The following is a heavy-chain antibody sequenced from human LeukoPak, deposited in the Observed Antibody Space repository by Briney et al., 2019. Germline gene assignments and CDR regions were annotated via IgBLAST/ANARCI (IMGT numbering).Heavy chain of an antibody. CDR1: GFTFSSYE. V-gene: IGHV3-48*03. CDR2: ISSSGSTI. Sequence: GGSLRLSCAASGFTFSSYEMNWVRQSPGKGLEWVSYISSSGSTIYYADSVKGRFTISRDNAKNSLYLQMNSLRAEDTAVYYCARLRGWTYGMDVWGQGTTVTVSS. J-gene: IGHJ6*02. D-gene: IGHD6-19*01. CDR3: ARLRGWTYGMDV.